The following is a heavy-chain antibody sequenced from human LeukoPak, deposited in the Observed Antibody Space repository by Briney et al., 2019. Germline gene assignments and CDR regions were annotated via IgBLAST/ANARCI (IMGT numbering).Heavy chain of an antibody. CDR1: GFTFGDYA. Sequence: GGSLRLSCTASGFTFGDYAMSWVRQAPGKGLEWVGFIRSKAYGGTTEYAASVKVTFTISRDDSKIIAHLQMNILKPEDTAVYYCTRVRRDGYNEDYWGQGTLVTVSS. D-gene: IGHD5-24*01. CDR3: TRVRRDGYNEDY. V-gene: IGHV3-49*04. CDR2: IRSKAYGGTT. J-gene: IGHJ4*02.